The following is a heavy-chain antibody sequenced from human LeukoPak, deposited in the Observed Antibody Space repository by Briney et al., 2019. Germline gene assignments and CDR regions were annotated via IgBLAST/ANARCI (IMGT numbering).Heavy chain of an antibody. V-gene: IGHV1-69*13. CDR3: AGTHYYDSSGYYYPNYYYGMDV. Sequence: GASVKVSCKASGGTFSSYAISWVRQAPGQGLEWMGGIIPIFGTANYAQKFQGRVTITADESTSTAYMELSSLRSEDTAVYYCAGTHYYDSSGYYYPNYYYGMDVWGQGTTVTVSS. CDR1: GGTFSSYA. CDR2: IIPIFGTA. D-gene: IGHD3-22*01. J-gene: IGHJ6*02.